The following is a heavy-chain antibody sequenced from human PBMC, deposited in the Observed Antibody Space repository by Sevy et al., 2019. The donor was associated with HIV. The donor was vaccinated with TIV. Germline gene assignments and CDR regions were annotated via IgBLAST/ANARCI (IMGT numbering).Heavy chain of an antibody. CDR2: IYYSGST. Sequence: SETLSLTCTVSGGSISSYYWSWIRQPPGKGLEWIGYIYYSGSTNYNPSLKSRVTISVDTSKNQFSLKLSSVTAADTAVYYCARDHMDDYVWGRYQDVVSWGQGTLVTVSS. V-gene: IGHV4-59*01. J-gene: IGHJ4*02. CDR3: ARDHMDDYVWGRYQDVVS. D-gene: IGHD3-16*02. CDR1: GGSISSYY.